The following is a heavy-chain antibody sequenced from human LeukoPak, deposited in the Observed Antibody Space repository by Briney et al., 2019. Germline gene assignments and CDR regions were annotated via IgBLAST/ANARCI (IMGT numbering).Heavy chain of an antibody. D-gene: IGHD5-18*01. CDR3: ARVGRGDTYGYVDY. J-gene: IGHJ4*02. CDR2: LYSGGNT. V-gene: IGHV3-66*01. CDR1: GFTVSSNY. Sequence: GGSLRLSCAASGFTVSSNYMSWVRQTPGKGLAWVSVLYSGGNTYYADSVKGRFTISRDNSKNMLFLQMNSLRAEDTAVYYCARVGRGDTYGYVDYWGQGTLVTVSS.